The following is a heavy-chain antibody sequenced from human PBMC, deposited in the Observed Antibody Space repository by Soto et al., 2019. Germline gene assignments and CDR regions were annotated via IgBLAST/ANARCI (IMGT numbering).Heavy chain of an antibody. V-gene: IGHV1-18*01. CDR2: ISAYNGNT. CDR3: ARDPAVLERRFPWFDP. Sequence: ASVKVSCKASGYTFSSYGISWVRQAPGQGLEWMGWISAYNGNTNYAQKLQGRVTMTTDTSTSTAYMELRSLRSDDTAVYYCARDPAVLERRFPWFDPWGQGTLVTVSS. CDR1: GYTFSSYG. D-gene: IGHD1-1*01. J-gene: IGHJ5*02.